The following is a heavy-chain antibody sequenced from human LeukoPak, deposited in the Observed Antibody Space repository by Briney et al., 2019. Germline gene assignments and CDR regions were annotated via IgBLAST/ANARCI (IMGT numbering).Heavy chain of an antibody. CDR1: GFTFSSYA. Sequence: GGSLRLSCAASGFTFSSYAMSWVRQAPGKGLEWVSAISGSGGSTYYADSVKGRFTISRDNSKNTLYLQMNGLRAEDTAVYYCAKDRTTRRWGTQEFDYWGQGTMVTVSS. J-gene: IGHJ4*02. CDR3: AKDRTTRRWGTQEFDY. CDR2: ISGSGGST. V-gene: IGHV3-23*01. D-gene: IGHD3-16*01.